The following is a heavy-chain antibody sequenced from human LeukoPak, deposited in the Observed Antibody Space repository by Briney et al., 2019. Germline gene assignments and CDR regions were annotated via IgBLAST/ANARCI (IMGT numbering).Heavy chain of an antibody. D-gene: IGHD2-21*02. V-gene: IGHV1-24*01. Sequence: ASVKVSCKVSGYTLNEISMHWVRQAPGKGLEWMGGFDPEEGEIVYAQKFQGRVTMTEDTSTDTAYMELRSLRSEDTAVYYCAADPFFREVTAHNWFDPWGQGTLVTVSS. CDR1: GYTLNEIS. CDR2: FDPEEGEI. J-gene: IGHJ5*02. CDR3: AADPFFREVTAHNWFDP.